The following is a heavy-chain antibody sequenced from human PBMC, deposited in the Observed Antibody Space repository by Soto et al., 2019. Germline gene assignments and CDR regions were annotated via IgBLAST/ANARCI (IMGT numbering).Heavy chain of an antibody. D-gene: IGHD4-17*01. CDR2: IWYNGSDK. Sequence: GGSLRLSCAASGFTFSSYGIHWVRQAPGKGLEWVAVIWYNGSDKKYADSVKGRFTISRDNSENTLYLQLNSLRAEGTAVYYCAKDYGDWTGLYYYGMDVWGQGTTVTVSS. CDR1: GFTFSSYG. J-gene: IGHJ6*02. V-gene: IGHV3-33*06. CDR3: AKDYGDWTGLYYYGMDV.